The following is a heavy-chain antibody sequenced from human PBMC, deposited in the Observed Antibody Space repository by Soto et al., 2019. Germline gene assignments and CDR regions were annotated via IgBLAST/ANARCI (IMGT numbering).Heavy chain of an antibody. CDR3: ATMGTPATGLYYFDY. V-gene: IGHV4-30-4*01. D-gene: IGHD2-15*01. CDR2: IYYSGSA. J-gene: IGHJ4*02. CDR1: GGSISSGDYY. Sequence: TLSLTCTVSGGSISSGDYYWSWIRQPPGKGLEWIGYIYYSGSAYYNPSLKSRVTISVDTSKNQFSLNLSFVTAADTAVYYCATMGTPATGLYYFDYWGQGTLVTVSS.